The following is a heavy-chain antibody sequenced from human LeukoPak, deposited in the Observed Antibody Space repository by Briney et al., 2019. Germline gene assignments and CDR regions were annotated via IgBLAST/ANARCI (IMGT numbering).Heavy chain of an antibody. D-gene: IGHD6-13*01. CDR1: GGSFSGYY. CDR2: INHSGST. J-gene: IGHJ4*02. V-gene: IGHV4-34*01. CDR3: ARRAAAGLLPLYYFDY. Sequence: PPETLSLTRAVYGGSFSGYYWSWSRQPPGKGLELMGEINHSGSTNYNPSPKSRVTISVDTSTNKFSLKLSSVTAADTAVYYCARRAAAGLLPLYYFDYRGQGTLVTVSS.